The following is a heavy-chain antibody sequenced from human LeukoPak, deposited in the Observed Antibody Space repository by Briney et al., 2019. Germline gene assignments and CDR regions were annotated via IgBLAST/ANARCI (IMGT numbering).Heavy chain of an antibody. J-gene: IGHJ5*02. V-gene: IGHV4-34*01. D-gene: IGHD5-18*01. CDR1: GGSFSAYY. CDR3: APRGDIEHSYVYGKWFDP. Sequence: SSETLSLTCVVYGGSFSAYYWTWIRQPPGKGLEWIGEINHSGSSNYNSSLRSRVTISADTSYKQFSLRLSSVTAADTAVYYCAPRGDIEHSYVYGKWFDPWGQGTRVTVSS. CDR2: INHSGSS.